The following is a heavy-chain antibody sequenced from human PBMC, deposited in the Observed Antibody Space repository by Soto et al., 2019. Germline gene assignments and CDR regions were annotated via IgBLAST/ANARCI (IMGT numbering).Heavy chain of an antibody. J-gene: IGHJ6*03. D-gene: IGHD2-2*01. CDR3: KKVRTSDNYMDV. CDR1: GFAFSNAW. V-gene: IGHV3-15*01. Sequence: GGSLRLSCAASGFAFSNAWMSWVRQAPGKGLEWVGRIKSKTDGGTTDYAAPVKGRFTISRGDSKNTLYLQMNSLKNEDTAVYYGKKVRTSDNYMDVCGKGTTVPVS. CDR2: IKSKTDGGTT.